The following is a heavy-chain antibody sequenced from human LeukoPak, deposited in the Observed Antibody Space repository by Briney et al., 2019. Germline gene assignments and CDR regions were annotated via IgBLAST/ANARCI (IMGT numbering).Heavy chain of an antibody. J-gene: IGHJ3*02. D-gene: IGHD3-16*02. CDR2: ISGSGDTT. Sequence: GGSLRLSCAASGFAFYTYAMTWVRQTPGKGLEWVSGISGSGDTTYYADSVKGRFTMSRDNYKNTVDLQMSNLRVEDTGVYYCAKRDNNDRYSGLHVFDIWGQGTTVIV. V-gene: IGHV3-23*01. CDR3: AKRDNNDRYSGLHVFDI. CDR1: GFAFYTYA.